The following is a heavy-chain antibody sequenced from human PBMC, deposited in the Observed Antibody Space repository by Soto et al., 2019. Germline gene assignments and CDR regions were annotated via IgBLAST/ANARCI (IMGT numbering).Heavy chain of an antibody. Sequence: HPGGSLRLSCAASGFTFSNYAMSWVRQAPGKGLEWVSLVSATAGTTCYTDSVKGRFTISRDNSRNTVYLQMNSLRADDTAVYYCAKDRLAGGFDYWGQGTLVTVSS. V-gene: IGHV3-23*01. J-gene: IGHJ4*02. CDR2: VSATAGTT. CDR1: GFTFSNYA. CDR3: AKDRLAGGFDY. D-gene: IGHD3-16*01.